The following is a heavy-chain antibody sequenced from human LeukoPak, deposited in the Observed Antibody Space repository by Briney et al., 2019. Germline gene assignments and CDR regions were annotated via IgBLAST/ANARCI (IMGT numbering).Heavy chain of an antibody. CDR1: GFTFSSNW. V-gene: IGHV3-74*01. CDR3: ARTEYCSPTSCKYASF. CDR2: INTDGSST. D-gene: IGHD2-15*01. Sequence: GGSLRLSCAASGFTFSSNWMHWVRQAPGKGLVWVSQINTDGSSTNYADSVRGRFSISRDNAKNTLYLQMNSLRAEDTAVYYCARTEYCSPTSCKYASFWGQGTLVTVSS. J-gene: IGHJ4*02.